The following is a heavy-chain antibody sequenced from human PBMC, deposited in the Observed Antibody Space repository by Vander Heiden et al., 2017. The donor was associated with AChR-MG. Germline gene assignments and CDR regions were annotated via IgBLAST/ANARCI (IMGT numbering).Heavy chain of an antibody. CDR1: GFTFSSYS. Sequence: EVQLVESGGGLVKPGGSLRLSCAASGFTFSSYSMNWVRQAPGKGLEWVSSISSSSSYIYYADSVKGRFTISRDNAKNSLYLQMNSLRAEDTAVYYCARDRESYYDEPDDAFDIWGQGTMVTVSS. V-gene: IGHV3-21*01. CDR3: ARDRESYYDEPDDAFDI. CDR2: ISSSSSYI. J-gene: IGHJ3*02. D-gene: IGHD3-22*01.